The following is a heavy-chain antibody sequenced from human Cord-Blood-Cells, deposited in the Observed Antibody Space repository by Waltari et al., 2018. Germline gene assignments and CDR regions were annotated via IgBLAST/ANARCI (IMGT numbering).Heavy chain of an antibody. D-gene: IGHD7-27*01. Sequence: EVQLVESGGGLVQPGGSLRLSCAASGFTVSSNYMSWVRQAPGKGLGLVSVIYSGGSTYYADSVKGRFTSSRDNSNNTLYLQMNSLRAEDTAVYYCARDGTGGFDYWGQGTLVTVSS. V-gene: IGHV3-66*01. CDR2: IYSGGST. J-gene: IGHJ4*02. CDR1: GFTVSSNY. CDR3: ARDGTGGFDY.